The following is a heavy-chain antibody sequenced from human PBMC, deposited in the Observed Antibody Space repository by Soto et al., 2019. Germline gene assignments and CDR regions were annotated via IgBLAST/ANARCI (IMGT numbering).Heavy chain of an antibody. V-gene: IGHV1-8*01. J-gene: IGHJ6*02. Sequence: ASVKVSCKASGYTFTSYDINWVRQATGQGIEWMGWMNPNSGNTGYAQKFQGRVTMTRNTSISTAYMELSSLRSEDTAVYYCARATTTITYYGMDVWGQGTTVTVSS. D-gene: IGHD1-1*01. CDR2: MNPNSGNT. CDR3: ARATTTITYYGMDV. CDR1: GYTFTSYD.